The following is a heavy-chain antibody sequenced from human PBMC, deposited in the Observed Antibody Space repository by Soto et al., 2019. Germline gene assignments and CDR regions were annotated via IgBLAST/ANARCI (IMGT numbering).Heavy chain of an antibody. J-gene: IGHJ4*02. Sequence: SETLSLTCAVSGGPIRAYHWTWIRQPPGKGLEWIGYVLYSGNTKYNPSLKSRVTISVDTSKNQFSLRLSSVTAADTAVYYCARAWGEAFDYWGQGTLVTVSS. D-gene: IGHD3-16*01. CDR1: GGPIRAYH. V-gene: IGHV4-59*12. CDR3: ARAWGEAFDY. CDR2: VLYSGNT.